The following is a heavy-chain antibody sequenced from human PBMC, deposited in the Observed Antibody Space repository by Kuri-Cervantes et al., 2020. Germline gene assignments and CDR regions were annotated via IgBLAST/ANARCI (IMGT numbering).Heavy chain of an antibody. V-gene: IGHV3-30*18. J-gene: IGHJ4*02. Sequence: GGSLKNFCAASGFTFSSYAMSWVRQAPGKGLEWVAVISYDGSNKYYADSVKGRFTISRDNSKNTLYLQMNSLRDEDTAVYYCAKDRPWVGSYVGLGNWGQGTLVTVSS. CDR2: ISYDGSNK. D-gene: IGHD1-26*01. CDR1: GFTFSSYA. CDR3: AKDRPWVGSYVGLGN.